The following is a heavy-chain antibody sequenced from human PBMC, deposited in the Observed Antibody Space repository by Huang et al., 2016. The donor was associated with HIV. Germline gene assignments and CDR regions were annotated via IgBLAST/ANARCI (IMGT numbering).Heavy chain of an antibody. Sequence: QVQLVQSGAEVRKPGSSVKVSCKASGGNCNSYTINWLGQAPGQGPEGMEGMLPILGKPNDAPKCQARLTITAGGSTSTAYMVLSSLRPEDTAIYDGAKWGGLRDYDFRRAHAFDIWGQGTVVTVSS. D-gene: IGHD3-3*01. CDR2: MLPILGKP. CDR1: GGNCNSYT. V-gene: IGHV1-69*01. J-gene: IGHJ3*02. CDR3: AKWGGLRDYDFRRAHAFDI.